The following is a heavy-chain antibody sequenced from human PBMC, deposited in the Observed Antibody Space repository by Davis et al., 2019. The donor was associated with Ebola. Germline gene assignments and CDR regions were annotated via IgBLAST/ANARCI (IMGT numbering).Heavy chain of an antibody. CDR3: ARGWLRTGLDI. CDR1: GDSVSTNTAG. Sequence: PSETLSLTCAISGDSVSTNTAGWNWIRQSPSRGLEWLGRTYYKSKWNNDYAVSVKSRITIDLDTSKNQLSLQLDSVTPEDTAVYYCARGWLRTGLDIWGQGTVVTVSS. D-gene: IGHD5-24*01. J-gene: IGHJ3*02. V-gene: IGHV6-1*01. CDR2: TYYKSKWNN.